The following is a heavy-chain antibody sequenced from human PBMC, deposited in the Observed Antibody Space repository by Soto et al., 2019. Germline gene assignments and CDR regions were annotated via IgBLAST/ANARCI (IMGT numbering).Heavy chain of an antibody. J-gene: IGHJ4*02. CDR3: ARGPLVVLNYFES. Sequence: QVQLVQSGTEVKKPGSSVKVSCKASGGTFRNYPINWVRQAPGQGLEWMGSIFPLTDIPDYAQNFQARLTISADKSTSTAYLALSSLTSDATAMYFCARGPLVVLNYFESWGQGTLVTVSS. V-gene: IGHV1-69*02. CDR2: IFPLTDIP. CDR1: GGTFRNYP. D-gene: IGHD3-10*01.